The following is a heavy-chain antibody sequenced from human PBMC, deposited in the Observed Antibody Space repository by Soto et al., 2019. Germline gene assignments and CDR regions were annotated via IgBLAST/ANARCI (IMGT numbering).Heavy chain of an antibody. Sequence: PGGSLRLSCAASGFTFSSYSMNWVRQAPGKGLEWVSSISSSSSYIYYADSVKGRFTISRDNAKNSLYLQMNSLRAEDTAVYYCARDDYVWGSNEYFDYWGQGTLVTVSS. J-gene: IGHJ4*02. V-gene: IGHV3-21*01. CDR3: ARDDYVWGSNEYFDY. D-gene: IGHD3-16*01. CDR2: ISSSSSYI. CDR1: GFTFSSYS.